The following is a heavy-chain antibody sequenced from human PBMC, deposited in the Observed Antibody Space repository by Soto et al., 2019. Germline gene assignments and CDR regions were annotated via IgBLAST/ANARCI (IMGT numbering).Heavy chain of an antibody. J-gene: IGHJ5*02. D-gene: IGHD1-7*01. CDR1: GGSISSGGYS. Sequence: QLQLQESGSGLVKPSQTLSLTCAVSGGSISSGGYSWSWIRQPPGKGLEWIGYIYHSGSTYYNPSPKSRVTISVDRSKNQFSLKLSSVTAADTAVYYCARAWYNWNYSHWFDPWGQGTLVTVSS. CDR2: IYHSGST. V-gene: IGHV4-30-2*01. CDR3: ARAWYNWNYSHWFDP.